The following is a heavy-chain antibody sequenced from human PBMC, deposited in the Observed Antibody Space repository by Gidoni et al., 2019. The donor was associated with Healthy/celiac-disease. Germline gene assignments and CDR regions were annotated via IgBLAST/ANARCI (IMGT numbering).Heavy chain of an antibody. V-gene: IGHV3-33*01. CDR2: IWYDGSNK. Sequence: QVQLVESGGGVVQPGRSLRLSCGASGFTFSSYGMHWVRQAPGKGLEWVAVIWYDGSNKYYADSVKGRFTISRDNSKNTLYLQMNSLRAEDTAVYYCARDSYYDSSGYSAQWGQGTLVTVSS. CDR3: ARDSYYDSSGYSAQ. CDR1: GFTFSSYG. J-gene: IGHJ4*02. D-gene: IGHD3-22*01.